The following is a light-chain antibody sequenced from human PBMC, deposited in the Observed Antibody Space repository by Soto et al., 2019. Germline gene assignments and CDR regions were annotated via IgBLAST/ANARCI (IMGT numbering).Light chain of an antibody. J-gene: IGKJ2*01. CDR3: HQYDIAPQT. Sequence: VVLTQSPGTLSMTPGERATLFCRASENIGSDYLAWYQQKLGQAPRVVIYGASNRATGIPDRFSGSGSGTDFSLTISRLEPEDFAVYYCHQYDIAPQTFGRGTKVDIK. CDR1: ENIGSDY. V-gene: IGKV3-20*01. CDR2: GAS.